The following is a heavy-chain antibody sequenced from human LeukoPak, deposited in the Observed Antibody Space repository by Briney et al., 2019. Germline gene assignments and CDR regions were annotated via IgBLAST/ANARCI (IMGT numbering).Heavy chain of an antibody. CDR3: TTPRGIPN. V-gene: IGHV3-15*07. J-gene: IGHJ4*02. CDR1: GFTLSNVW. CDR2: IKSKTDGGTT. D-gene: IGHD2-21*01. Sequence: GGSLRLSCAASGFTLSNVWMNWVRQAPGKGLEWVGRIKSKTDGGTTDYAAPVKGRFTISRDESENMIYLEMNSLKIEDTAVYYCTTPRGIPNWGQGTLVTVFS.